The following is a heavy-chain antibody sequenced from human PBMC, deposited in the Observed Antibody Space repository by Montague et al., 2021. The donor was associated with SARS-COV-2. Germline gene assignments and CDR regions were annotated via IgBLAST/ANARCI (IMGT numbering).Heavy chain of an antibody. Sequence: SETLSLTCSVSGDSIGSSHTYWGWIRQPPGKGLEWIGCVAYSGSTYYNPSLQRRVTTSVDTSKSQFSLKLNSVTAADTAVYYCARSQLYYDLLTGFSESYYFDYWSQGTLATVSS. J-gene: IGHJ4*02. CDR2: VAYSGST. D-gene: IGHD3-9*01. CDR1: GDSIGSSHTY. V-gene: IGHV4-39*01. CDR3: ARSQLYYDLLTGFSESYYFDY.